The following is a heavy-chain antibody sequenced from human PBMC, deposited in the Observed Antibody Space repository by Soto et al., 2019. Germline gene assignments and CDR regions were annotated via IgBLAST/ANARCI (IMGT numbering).Heavy chain of an antibody. CDR3: ARVLKSSGWDNDVFDI. CDR1: GFTFSSYW. J-gene: IGHJ3*02. CDR2: IDTYGSAT. V-gene: IGHV3-74*03. D-gene: IGHD6-19*01. Sequence: GGSLRLSCAASGFTFSSYWMHWVRQAPGKGLVWVSRIDTYGSATKYADSVKGRFTISRDNAKDTMSLQMNSLRAEDTAVYYCARVLKSSGWDNDVFDIWGQGTMVTVSS.